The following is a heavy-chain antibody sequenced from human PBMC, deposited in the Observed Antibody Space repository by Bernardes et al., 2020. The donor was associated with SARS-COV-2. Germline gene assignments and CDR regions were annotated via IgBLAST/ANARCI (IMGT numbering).Heavy chain of an antibody. V-gene: IGHV3-74*03. CDR3: TSGGHVPFDD. D-gene: IGHD5-12*01. Sequence: GGSLRLSCAASGFNFRNYWMHWVRQTPGKGLVWVSRINTDGTTTTYADSVRGRFTISRDNAENTLYLHMNSLRAEDTAVYYCTSGGHVPFDDWGQGTLVTVSS. CDR2: INTDGTTT. CDR1: GFNFRNYW. J-gene: IGHJ4*02.